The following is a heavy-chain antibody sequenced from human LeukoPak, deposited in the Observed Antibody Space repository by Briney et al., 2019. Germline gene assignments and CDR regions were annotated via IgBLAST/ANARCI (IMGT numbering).Heavy chain of an antibody. CDR3: ARYLHYYDSSFLDY. CDR1: GYSFTSYW. Sequence: GGSLQISCKGSGYSFTSYWIGWGRQLPGKDLEWRGIIYPGDSDTRYSPSFQGPVTISADKSISTPYLQWSSLKASDTAMYYCARYLHYYDSSFLDYWGQGTLVTVSS. D-gene: IGHD3-22*01. V-gene: IGHV5-51*01. CDR2: IYPGDSDT. J-gene: IGHJ4*02.